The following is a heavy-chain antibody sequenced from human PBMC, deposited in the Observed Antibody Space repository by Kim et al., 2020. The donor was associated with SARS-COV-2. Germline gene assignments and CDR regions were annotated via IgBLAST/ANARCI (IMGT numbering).Heavy chain of an antibody. CDR2: INHIGRS. Sequence: SETLSLTCAVYGESFSGYYWSWIRQSPGKGLEWIGEINHIGRSSYNPSLKSRVTMSLDTSKNQFSLIVNSVTAADTAVYFCARGGSVYYDRSSYIDYWGQGTLVTSPQ. D-gene: IGHD3-22*01. J-gene: IGHJ4*02. CDR1: GESFSGYY. V-gene: IGHV4-34*01. CDR3: ARGGSVYYDRSSYIDY.